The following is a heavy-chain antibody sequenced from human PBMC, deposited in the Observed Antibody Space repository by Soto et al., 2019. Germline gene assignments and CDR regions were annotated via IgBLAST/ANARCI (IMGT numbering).Heavy chain of an antibody. CDR1: GFTFSTYA. CDR3: AHPRGYGVFDAYDI. V-gene: IGHV3-23*01. Sequence: GGSLRLSCAASGFTFSTYAMSWVRQAPGKGLEWVSAISASGYETFYADSVKGRFTISRDNSINMLYLQMNSLRTEDTAVYYCAHPRGYGVFDAYDIWGQGAMATVSS. CDR2: ISASGYET. D-gene: IGHD4-17*01. J-gene: IGHJ3*02.